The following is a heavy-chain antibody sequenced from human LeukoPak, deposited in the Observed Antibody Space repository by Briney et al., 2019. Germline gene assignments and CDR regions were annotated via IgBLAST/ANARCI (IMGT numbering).Heavy chain of an antibody. CDR3: ARGVGSSFDP. CDR2: IYYSGST. CDR1: GGSISSGDYY. V-gene: IGHV4-61*08. D-gene: IGHD6-6*01. J-gene: IGHJ5*02. Sequence: PSETLSLTCTVSGGSISSGDYYWNWIRQPPGKGLEWIGYIYYSGSTNYNPSLKSRVTISVDTSKNQFSLKLSSVTAADTAVYYCARGVGSSFDPWGQGTLVTVSS.